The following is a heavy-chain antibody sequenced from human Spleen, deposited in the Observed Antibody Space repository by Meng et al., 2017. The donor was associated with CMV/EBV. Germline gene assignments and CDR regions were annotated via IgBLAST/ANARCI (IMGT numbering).Heavy chain of an antibody. V-gene: IGHV3-43*01. D-gene: IGHD3-22*01. CDR3: VKDVPVYDDVAGDGMDV. CDR1: GFTFEEYP. J-gene: IGHJ6*02. CDR2: ISWDGDTT. Sequence: GGPLRLSCAASGFTFEEYPMHWVRQVPGKGLEWVSLISWDGDTTYYADSVRGRFTVSRDNRKNSLFLQMNSLTTEDTALYYCVKDVPVYDDVAGDGMDVWGRGTTVTVSS.